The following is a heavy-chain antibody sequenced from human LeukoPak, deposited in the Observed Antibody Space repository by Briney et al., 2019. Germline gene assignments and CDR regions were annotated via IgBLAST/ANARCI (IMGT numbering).Heavy chain of an antibody. CDR3: AGRGSGSYFDY. D-gene: IGHD3-10*01. Sequence: GESLRLSCAASGFTVSNNYMSWVRQAPGKGLEWVSAISGSGGSTYYADSVKGRFTISRDNSKNTLYLQMHSLRAEDTAVYYCAGRGSGSYFDYWGQGTLVTVSS. CDR1: GFTVSNNY. V-gene: IGHV3-23*01. J-gene: IGHJ4*02. CDR2: ISGSGGST.